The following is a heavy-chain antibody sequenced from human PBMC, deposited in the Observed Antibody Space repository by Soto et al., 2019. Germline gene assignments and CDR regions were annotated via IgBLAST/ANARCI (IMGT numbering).Heavy chain of an antibody. CDR2: IYYSGST. Sequence: SETLSHTCTVSGGSIRSGDYYWSWIRQPPGKGLEWIGYIYYSGSTYYNPSLKSRVTISVDTSKNQFSLKLSSVTAADTAVYYCARRYCTNGVCYRGYNWFDPWGQGTLVTV. V-gene: IGHV4-30-4*01. CDR3: ARRYCTNGVCYRGYNWFDP. D-gene: IGHD2-8*01. J-gene: IGHJ5*02. CDR1: GGSIRSGDYY.